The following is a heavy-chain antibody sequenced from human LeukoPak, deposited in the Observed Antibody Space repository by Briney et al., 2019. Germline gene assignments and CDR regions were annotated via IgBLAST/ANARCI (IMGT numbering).Heavy chain of an antibody. D-gene: IGHD3-3*01. CDR1: GGSFSGYY. J-gene: IGHJ4*02. CDR3: ARVGRKITIFGVVANSYYFDY. V-gene: IGHV4-34*01. CDR2: NNHSGST. Sequence: SETLSLTCAVYGGSFSGYYWSWIRQPPGKGLEWIGENNHSGSTNYNPSLKSRVTISVDTSKNQFSLKLSSVTAADTAVYYCARVGRKITIFGVVANSYYFDYWGQGTLVTVSS.